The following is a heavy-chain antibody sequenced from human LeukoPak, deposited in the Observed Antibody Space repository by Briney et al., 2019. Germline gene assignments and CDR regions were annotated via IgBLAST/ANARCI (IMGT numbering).Heavy chain of an antibody. J-gene: IGHJ4*02. CDR1: GFTFSNYA. V-gene: IGHV3-23*01. CDR2: ISGSGGST. CDR3: AKDAVVDFWSGYY. Sequence: GGSLRLSCVASGFTFSNYAMTWVRQAPGKGLEWVSAISGSGGSTYYADSVKGRFTISRDNSKNTLYLQMNSLRAEDTAVYYCAKDAVVDFWSGYYWGQGTLVTVSS. D-gene: IGHD3-3*01.